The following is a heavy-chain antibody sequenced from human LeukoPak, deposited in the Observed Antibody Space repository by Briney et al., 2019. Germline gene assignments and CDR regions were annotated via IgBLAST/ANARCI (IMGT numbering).Heavy chain of an antibody. Sequence: GGSLRLSCAASGFTFSGYWMSWVRQAPGKGPEWAANIKEDGRETYYLDSVKGRFTISRDNAKNSLDLQMDSLRVEDTAIYYCAEAQNFRPSAFFDSWGQGTLVTVSS. V-gene: IGHV3-7*01. CDR3: AEAQNFRPSAFFDS. CDR1: GFTFSGYW. CDR2: IKEDGRET. J-gene: IGHJ4*02.